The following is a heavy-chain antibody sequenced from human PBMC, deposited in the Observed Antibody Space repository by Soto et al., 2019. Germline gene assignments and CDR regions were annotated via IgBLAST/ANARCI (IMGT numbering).Heavy chain of an antibody. CDR3: ARGRYVDY. J-gene: IGHJ4*02. D-gene: IGHD1-1*01. V-gene: IGHV1-18*01. CDR2: ISAHNGNT. CDR1: GYTFTSYG. Sequence: QVHLVQSGAEVKKPGASVKVSCKGSGYTFTSYGITWVRQATGQGLEWMGWISAHNGNTDYAQKLQGRVTVTRDTSTSTAYMELRRLRSDYTAVYYCARGRYVDYWGQGALVTVSS.